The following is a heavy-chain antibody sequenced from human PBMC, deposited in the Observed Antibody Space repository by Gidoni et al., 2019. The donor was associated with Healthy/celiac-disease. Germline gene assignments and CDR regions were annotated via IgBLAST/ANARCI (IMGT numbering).Heavy chain of an antibody. D-gene: IGHD3-10*01. CDR3: ASTIIPDGVYYYYYGMDV. Sequence: EVQLVESGGGLVQPGGSLRLSCAASGFTVSSNYMSWVRQAPGKGLEWVSVIYSGGSTYYADSVKGRFTISRDNSKNTLYLQMNSLRAEDTAVYYCASTIIPDGVYYYYYGMDVWGQGTTVTVSS. CDR2: IYSGGST. V-gene: IGHV3-66*01. CDR1: GFTVSSNY. J-gene: IGHJ6*02.